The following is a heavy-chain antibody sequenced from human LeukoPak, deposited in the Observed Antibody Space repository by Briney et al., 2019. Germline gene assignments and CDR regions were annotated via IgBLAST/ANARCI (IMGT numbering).Heavy chain of an antibody. Sequence: RASVKVSCKASGYTFTSYAMHWVRQAPGQRLEWMGWINAGNGNTKYSQKFQGRVTITRDTSASTAYMELSSLRSEDTAVYYCARAIKDIVVVVAAMGAFDYWGQGTLVTVSS. J-gene: IGHJ4*02. V-gene: IGHV1-3*01. CDR1: GYTFTSYA. CDR3: ARAIKDIVVVVAAMGAFDY. CDR2: INAGNGNT. D-gene: IGHD2-15*01.